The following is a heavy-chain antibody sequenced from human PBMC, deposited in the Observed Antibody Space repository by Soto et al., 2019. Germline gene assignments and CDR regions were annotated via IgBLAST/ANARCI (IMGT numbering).Heavy chain of an antibody. Sequence: QVQLQQSGPGLVKPSQTLSLTCVISGDSVSSNMAAWNWIRQSPSRGFEWLGRTAYRSQWSTDYATSVKSRETINADTSKNQFSLQLNSVTAEDTAVYYCARCWPPFHFWGQGTLVTVSS. J-gene: IGHJ4*02. CDR1: GDSVSSNMAA. D-gene: IGHD6-13*01. CDR3: ARCWPPFHF. V-gene: IGHV6-1*01. CDR2: TAYRSQWST.